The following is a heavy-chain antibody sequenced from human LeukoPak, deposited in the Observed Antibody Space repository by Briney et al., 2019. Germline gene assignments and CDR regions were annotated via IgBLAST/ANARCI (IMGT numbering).Heavy chain of an antibody. J-gene: IGHJ5*02. V-gene: IGHV4-38-2*01. Sequence: KPSETLSLTCAVSGYSISSGDYWGWIRQPPGKGLEWIGSIYHSGSTRYSPSLKSRVTISVDTSKNQFSLKLSSVTAADTAVYYCARKTTEVVNAKRFGPWGQGTLVTVSS. CDR2: IYHSGST. D-gene: IGHD2-21*01. CDR1: GYSISSGDY. CDR3: ARKTTEVVNAKRFGP.